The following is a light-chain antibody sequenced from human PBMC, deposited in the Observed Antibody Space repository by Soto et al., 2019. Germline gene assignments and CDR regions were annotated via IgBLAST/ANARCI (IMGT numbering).Light chain of an antibody. Sequence: IVMTQSPDSLAVSLGERATINCKSSQSVLSSSNNKNYLAWYQQKPGQPPKLLIYWASTRESGVPDRFSGSGSGTDFLLTISSLQAEDVAVYYCQQYSITPLTFGPGTKVDIK. CDR2: WAS. V-gene: IGKV4-1*01. CDR1: QSVLSSSNNKNY. CDR3: QQYSITPLT. J-gene: IGKJ3*01.